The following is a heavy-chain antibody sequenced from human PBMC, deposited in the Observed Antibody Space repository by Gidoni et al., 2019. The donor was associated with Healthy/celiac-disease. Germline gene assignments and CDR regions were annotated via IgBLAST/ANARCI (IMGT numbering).Heavy chain of an antibody. CDR3: ASDNLLSIAAAGSPPYFDY. D-gene: IGHD6-13*01. Sequence: QVQLVQSWAEVKKPGASVKVSCKASGYTFTCYYIHWVRQAPGKGLEWMGWINRNSGGTNYAQKFKGRVNRTRDTAISTAYMELSRLRSDDTAVYYCASDNLLSIAAAGSPPYFDYWGQGTLVTVSS. J-gene: IGHJ4*02. CDR1: GYTFTCYY. V-gene: IGHV1-2*02. CDR2: INRNSGGT.